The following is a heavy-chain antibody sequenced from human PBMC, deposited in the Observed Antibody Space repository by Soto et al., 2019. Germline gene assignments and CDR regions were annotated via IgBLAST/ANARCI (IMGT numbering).Heavy chain of an antibody. V-gene: IGHV1-69*01. D-gene: IGHD3-22*01. CDR3: AHDTSGYYFYSFDN. CDR2: FIPIFGTT. J-gene: IGHJ4*02. Sequence: QVQLVQSGAEVKRPGSSLKVSCKASGGSIKNFAISWVRQAPGQGPEWMGGFIPIFGTTYYAQKFQGRVTIIADESTSTLNMELRALTSEDTALYYCAHDTSGYYFYSFDNWGQGTLVTVS. CDR1: GGSIKNFA.